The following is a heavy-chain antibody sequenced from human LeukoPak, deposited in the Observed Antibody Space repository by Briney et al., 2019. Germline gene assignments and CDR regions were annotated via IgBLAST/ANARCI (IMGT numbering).Heavy chain of an antibody. Sequence: SETLSLTCAVYGGSFSDYYWSWIRQPPGKGLEWVGEINQSGSTHYKPSLTSGGTISVDTSKNQFSLKLSSLTAADTAVYFCSRAPGTRVAYWGQGTLVTVSS. V-gene: IGHV4-34*01. D-gene: IGHD3-10*01. CDR3: SRAPGTRVAY. J-gene: IGHJ4*02. CDR1: GGSFSDYY. CDR2: INQSGST.